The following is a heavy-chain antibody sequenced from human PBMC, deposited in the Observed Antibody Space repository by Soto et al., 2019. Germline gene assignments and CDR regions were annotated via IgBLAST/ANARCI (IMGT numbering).Heavy chain of an antibody. CDR1: GFTFSGSA. CDR2: IRSKANSYAT. J-gene: IGHJ6*02. V-gene: IGHV3-73*01. Sequence: PGGSLRLSCAASGFTFSGSAMHWVRQASGKGLEWVGRIRSKANSYATAYAASVKGRFTISREDSKNTAYLQMNSLKTEDTAVYYCTSLEYSSSSPPMDVWGQGTTVTVSS. CDR3: TSLEYSSSSPPMDV. D-gene: IGHD6-6*01.